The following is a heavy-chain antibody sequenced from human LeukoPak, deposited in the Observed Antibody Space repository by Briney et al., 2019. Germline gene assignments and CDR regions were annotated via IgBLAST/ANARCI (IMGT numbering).Heavy chain of an antibody. J-gene: IGHJ4*02. Sequence: SETLSLTCTVSGGSISSGGYYWSWIRQHPGKGLEWIGYIYYSGSTYHNPSLKSRVTISVDTSKNQFSLKLSSVTAADTAVYYCARVRGGIVATTYYFDYWGQGTLVTVSS. D-gene: IGHD5-12*01. CDR1: GGSISSGGYY. CDR2: IYYSGST. CDR3: ARVRGGIVATTYYFDY. V-gene: IGHV4-31*03.